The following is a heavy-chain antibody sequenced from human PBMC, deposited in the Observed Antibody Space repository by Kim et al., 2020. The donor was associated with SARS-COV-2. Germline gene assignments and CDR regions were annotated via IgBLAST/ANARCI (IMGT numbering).Heavy chain of an antibody. D-gene: IGHD4-4*01. CDR1: GFSIDEFA. CDR2: ISGGGVT. V-gene: IGHV3-43*02. Sequence: GGSLRLSCAASGFSIDEFAMHWVRQAPGKGLEWVSLISGGGVTFYAESLKGRFTISRDNSKNSLYLQMNSLRAEDTAVYYCARGSSIYTNYNFDSWSQGTQVTVSS. CDR3: ARGSSIYTNYNFDS. J-gene: IGHJ4*02.